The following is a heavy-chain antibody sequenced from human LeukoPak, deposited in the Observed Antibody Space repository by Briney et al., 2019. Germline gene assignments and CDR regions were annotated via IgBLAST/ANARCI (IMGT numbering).Heavy chain of an antibody. CDR3: ARVVPYDAFDI. J-gene: IGHJ3*02. V-gene: IGHV4-61*01. Sequence: RPSETLSLTCTVSGGSISSGSYYWSWIRQPPGKGLEWIGYIYYSGGTNYNPSLKSRVTISVDTSKNQFSLKLSSVTAADTAVYYCARVVPYDAFDIWGQGTMVTVSS. CDR1: GGSISSGSYY. CDR2: IYYSGGT.